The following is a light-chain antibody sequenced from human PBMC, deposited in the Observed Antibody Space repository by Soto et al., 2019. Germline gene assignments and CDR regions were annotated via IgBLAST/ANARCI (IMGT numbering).Light chain of an antibody. CDR2: GTS. V-gene: IGKV3-20*01. Sequence: EMVLTKSPGTLSLYTGERGTLSCRASQSVSSTYLAWYQQKPGQAPRLLIYGTSTRATGIPDRFSGSGSGTDFTLTISRLEPEDFAVYYGHQCGRSFGQGTKVDIK. J-gene: IGKJ1*01. CDR1: QSVSSTY. CDR3: HQCGRS.